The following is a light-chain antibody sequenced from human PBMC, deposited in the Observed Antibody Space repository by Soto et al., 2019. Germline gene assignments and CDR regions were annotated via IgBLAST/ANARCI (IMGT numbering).Light chain of an antibody. V-gene: IGLV2-14*01. Sequence: QSVLTQPASVSGSPGQSITISCTGTSSDVGAYNYVSWYQQHPGKAPKLMIYEVINRPSGVSYRFSGSKSGNTASLTISGLQAEDEADYYCSAYTARSTLVFGGGTKLTVL. CDR2: EVI. J-gene: IGLJ3*02. CDR3: SAYTARSTLV. CDR1: SSDVGAYNY.